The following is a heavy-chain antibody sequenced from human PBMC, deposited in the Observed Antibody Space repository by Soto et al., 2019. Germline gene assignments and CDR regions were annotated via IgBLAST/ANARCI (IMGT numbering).Heavy chain of an antibody. J-gene: IGHJ4*02. CDR2: IYHSGST. CDR1: GGSIGSGGHS. Sequence: QLQLQESGSRLVKPSQTLSLICDVSGGSIGSGGHSWSWIQQPPGKGLKRIGYIYHSGSTYYHPSSKRRVTISIDRANHQYTLKLHSVTAADTVVYHCARNLLGNIDYRGQVTLVTVSS. V-gene: IGHV4-30-2*01. D-gene: IGHD1-26*01. CDR3: ARNLLGNIDY.